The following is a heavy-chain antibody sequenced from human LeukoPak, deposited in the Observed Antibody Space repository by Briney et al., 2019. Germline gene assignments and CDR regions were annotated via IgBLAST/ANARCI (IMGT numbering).Heavy chain of an antibody. CDR3: ARPITKYTAVVWDY. D-gene: IGHD5-18*01. V-gene: IGHV3-23*01. CDR2: ISGSGGST. CDR1: GFTFSSYA. J-gene: IGHJ4*02. Sequence: GGSLRLSCAASGFTFSSYAMSWVRQAPGKGLEWVSAISGSGGSTYYADSVKGRFTISRDNSKNTLYLQMNSLRAEDTAIYYCARPITKYTAVVWDYWGQGTLVTVSS.